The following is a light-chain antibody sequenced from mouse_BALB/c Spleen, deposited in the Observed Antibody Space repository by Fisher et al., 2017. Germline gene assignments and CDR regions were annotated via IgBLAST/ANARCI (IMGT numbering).Light chain of an antibody. CDR1: SSVSY. Sequence: IVLTQTTALMAASPGEKVTITCSVSSSVSYMHWYQQKPGTSPKRWIYDTSKLASGVPARFSGSGSGTSYSLTISSMEAEDAATYYCQQWSSNPPTFGGGTKLEIK. CDR3: QQWSSNPPT. CDR2: DTS. V-gene: IGKV4-59*01. J-gene: IGKJ1*01.